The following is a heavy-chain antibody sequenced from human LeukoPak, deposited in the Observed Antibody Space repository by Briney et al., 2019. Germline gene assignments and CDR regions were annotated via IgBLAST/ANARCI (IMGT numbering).Heavy chain of an antibody. Sequence: SVKVSCKASGGTFSSYAISWVRQAPGQGLEWMGGIIPILGTANYAQKFQGRVTITADESTSTAYMELSSLRSEDTAVYYCAGADSTAGYPYDPWGQGTLVTVSS. V-gene: IGHV1-69*01. D-gene: IGHD3-22*01. CDR3: AGADSTAGYPYDP. CDR2: IIPILGTA. J-gene: IGHJ5*02. CDR1: GGTFSSYA.